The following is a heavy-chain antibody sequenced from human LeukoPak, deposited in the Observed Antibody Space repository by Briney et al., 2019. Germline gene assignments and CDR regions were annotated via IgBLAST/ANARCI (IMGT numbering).Heavy chain of an antibody. CDR1: GFSFSGHW. Sequence: GSLRLSCTASGFSFSGHWMHWARQLPGKGLVWVSRISPTGSTTSYADSVKGRFTVSRDNAKNSLYLQMNSLRAEDTAVYYCARDDLGTSYFYYGMDVWGQGTTVTVSS. J-gene: IGHJ6*02. CDR2: ISPTGSTT. D-gene: IGHD3/OR15-3a*01. CDR3: ARDDLGTSYFYYGMDV. V-gene: IGHV3-74*01.